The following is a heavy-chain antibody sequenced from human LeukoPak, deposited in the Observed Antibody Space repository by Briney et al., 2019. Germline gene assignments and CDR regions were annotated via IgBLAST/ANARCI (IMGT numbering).Heavy chain of an antibody. CDR2: IRYDGSNK. J-gene: IGHJ4*02. CDR1: GFTFSSYG. V-gene: IGHV3-30*02. CDR3: AKDSLGLFYGSGSYFDY. D-gene: IGHD3-10*01. Sequence: GGSLRLSCAASGFTFSSYGMHWVRQARGKGLEWVALIRYDGSNKYYADSVKGRFTISRDNSKNTLYLQMSSLRAEDTAVYYCAKDSLGLFYGSGSYFDYWGQGTLVTVSS.